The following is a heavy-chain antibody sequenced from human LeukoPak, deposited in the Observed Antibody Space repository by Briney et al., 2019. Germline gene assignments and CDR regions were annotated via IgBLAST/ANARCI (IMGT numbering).Heavy chain of an antibody. Sequence: PSETLSLTCTVCGGSISSCYWSWLRQPPGKGLEGIGYIYYRGSTNYNPSLKSRVTISVHTSKNQFSLQPSSVTAADTAVYYCARALHSDPLWTAPGSPDYYYYLDVWGKGTTVTVSS. D-gene: IGHD3/OR15-3a*01. CDR3: ARALHSDPLWTAPGSPDYYYYLDV. J-gene: IGHJ6*03. CDR1: GGSISSCY. V-gene: IGHV4-59*01. CDR2: IYYRGST.